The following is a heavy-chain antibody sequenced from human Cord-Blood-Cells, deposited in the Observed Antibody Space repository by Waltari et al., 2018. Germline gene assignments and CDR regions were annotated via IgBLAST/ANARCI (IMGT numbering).Heavy chain of an antibody. J-gene: IGHJ3*02. V-gene: IGHV4-59*08. Sequence: QVQLQESGPGLVKPSETLSLTCTVSGGSISSYYWSWIRQPPGKGLEWIGYIYYSGSTNDNPSLKSRVTISVDTSKNQFSLKLSSVTAADTAVYYCARYSSSWPDAFDIWGRGTMVTVSS. D-gene: IGHD6-13*01. CDR2: IYYSGST. CDR3: ARYSSSWPDAFDI. CDR1: GGSISSYY.